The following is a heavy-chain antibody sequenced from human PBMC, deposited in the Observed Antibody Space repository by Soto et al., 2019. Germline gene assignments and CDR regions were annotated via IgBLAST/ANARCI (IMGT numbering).Heavy chain of an antibody. CDR3: ARDILRLYSYGTSYGMDV. V-gene: IGHV3-30-3*01. CDR2: ISYDGSNK. Sequence: QVQLVESGGGVVQPGRSLRLSCAASGFTFSSYAMHWVRQAPGKGLECVAVISYDGSNKYYADSVKGRFTISRDNSKNTLYLQMNSLRAEDTAVYYCARDILRLYSYGTSYGMDVWGQGTTVTVSS. J-gene: IGHJ6*02. CDR1: GFTFSSYA. D-gene: IGHD5-18*01.